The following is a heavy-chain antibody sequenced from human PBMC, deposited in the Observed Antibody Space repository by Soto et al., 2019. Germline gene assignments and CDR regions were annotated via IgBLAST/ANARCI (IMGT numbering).Heavy chain of an antibody. Sequence: GGSLRLSCAASGFTFSSYSMNWVRQAPGKGLEWVSSISSSSSYIYYADSVKGRFTISRDNAKNSLYLQMNSLRAEDTAVYYCARDRPLVARGLTYYGMDVWGQGTTVTVSS. J-gene: IGHJ6*02. D-gene: IGHD2-8*02. CDR1: GFTFSSYS. CDR2: ISSSSSYI. CDR3: ARDRPLVARGLTYYGMDV. V-gene: IGHV3-21*01.